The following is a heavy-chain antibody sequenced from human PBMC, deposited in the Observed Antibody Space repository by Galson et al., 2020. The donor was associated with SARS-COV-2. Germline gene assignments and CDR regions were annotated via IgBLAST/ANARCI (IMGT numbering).Heavy chain of an antibody. CDR2: ISGSGGST. J-gene: IGHJ5*02. V-gene: IGHV3-23*01. Sequence: GESLKISCAASGFTFSSYAMSWVRQAPGKGLEWVSAISGSGGSTYYADSVKGRFTISRDNSKNTLYLQMNSMRAEDTAVYYCAKDQRITIFGVASPNWFDPWGQGTLVTVSS. D-gene: IGHD3-3*01. CDR1: GFTFSSYA. CDR3: AKDQRITIFGVASPNWFDP.